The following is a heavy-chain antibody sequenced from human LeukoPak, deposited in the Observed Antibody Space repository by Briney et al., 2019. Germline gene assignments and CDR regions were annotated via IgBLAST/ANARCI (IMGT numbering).Heavy chain of an antibody. Sequence: GALRLSCAASGFTFSSYFMSWVRQAPGKGLEWVSAISGSGGSTYYADSVKGRFTISRDNSKNTLYLQMNSLRAEDTAVYYCAKDPNYYGSGSYFDYWGQGTLVTVSS. D-gene: IGHD3-10*01. CDR3: AKDPNYYGSGSYFDY. V-gene: IGHV3-23*01. CDR1: GFTFSSYF. CDR2: ISGSGGST. J-gene: IGHJ4*02.